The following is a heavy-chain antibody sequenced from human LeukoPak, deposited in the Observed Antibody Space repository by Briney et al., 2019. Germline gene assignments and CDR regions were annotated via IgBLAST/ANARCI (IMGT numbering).Heavy chain of an antibody. CDR1: GGSFSGYY. V-gene: IGHV4-34*01. D-gene: IGHD3-10*01. Sequence: SETLSLTCAVYGGSFSGYYWSWIRQPPGKGLEWIGEINHSGSTNYNPSLKSRVTISVDTSKNQFSLKLSSETAADTAVYYCASRSGLLWFAEFNYWGQGTLVTVSS. CDR2: INHSGST. CDR3: ASRSGLLWFAEFNY. J-gene: IGHJ4*02.